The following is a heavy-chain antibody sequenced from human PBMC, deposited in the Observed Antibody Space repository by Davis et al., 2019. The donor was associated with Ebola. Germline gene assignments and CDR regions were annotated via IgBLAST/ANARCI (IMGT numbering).Heavy chain of an antibody. CDR3: AKDGSATPFAS. Sequence: PGGSLRLSCAASGFTFSSYGMYWFRQAPGKGLEWLSYIGGSSDHVNYADSVKGRFTISRDNSKNTLYLQMNRLRAEDTAVYYCAKDGSATPFASWGQGALVTVSS. V-gene: IGHV3-48*01. CDR1: GFTFSSYG. J-gene: IGHJ4*02. D-gene: IGHD6-19*01. CDR2: IGGSSDHV.